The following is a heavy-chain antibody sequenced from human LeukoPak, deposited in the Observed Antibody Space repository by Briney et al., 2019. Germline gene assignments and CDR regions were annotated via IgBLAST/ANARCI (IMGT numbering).Heavy chain of an antibody. CDR2: IHYSGST. CDR1: GGSISGYY. J-gene: IGHJ4*02. Sequence: PSETLSLTCTVSGGSISGYYWSWIRQPPGKGLEWIGYIHYSGSTNYNPSLKSRVTISLDTSKNQFSLKLSSVTAADTAVYYCARAGYSSSLHFDYWGQGTLVTVSS. V-gene: IGHV4-59*01. D-gene: IGHD6-6*01. CDR3: ARAGYSSSLHFDY.